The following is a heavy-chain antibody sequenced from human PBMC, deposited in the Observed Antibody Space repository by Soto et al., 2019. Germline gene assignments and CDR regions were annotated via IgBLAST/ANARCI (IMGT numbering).Heavy chain of an antibody. J-gene: IGHJ6*02. D-gene: IGHD2-15*01. V-gene: IGHV4-34*01. CDR3: AKSIPTIVVVVPSNGMDV. CDR2: INHSGST. CDR1: GGSFSGYY. Sequence: SETLSLTCAVYGGSFSGYYWSWIRQPPGKGLEWIGEINHSGSTNYNPSLKSRVTISVDTSRNQFSLKLSSVTAADTAVYYCAKSIPTIVVVVPSNGMDVWGQGTTVTVSS.